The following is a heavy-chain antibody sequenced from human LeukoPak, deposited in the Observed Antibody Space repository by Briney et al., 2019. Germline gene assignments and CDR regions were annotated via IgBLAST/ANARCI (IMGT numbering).Heavy chain of an antibody. CDR1: GFTFSSYA. D-gene: IGHD6-13*01. V-gene: IGHV4-34*01. J-gene: IGHJ5*02. CDR3: ARCIAAATTKSNWFDP. Sequence: PGGSLRLSCGVSGFTFSSYAMSWVRQAPGKGLEWIGEINHSGSTNYNPSLKSRVTISVDTSKNQFSLKLSSVTAADTAVYYCARCIAAATTKSNWFDPWGQGTLVTVSS. CDR2: INHSGST.